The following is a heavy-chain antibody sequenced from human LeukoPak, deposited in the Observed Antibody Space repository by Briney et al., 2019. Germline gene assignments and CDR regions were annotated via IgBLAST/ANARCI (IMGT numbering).Heavy chain of an antibody. CDR1: GFTFSSYW. D-gene: IGHD6-13*01. CDR2: INTDGSST. V-gene: IGHV3-74*01. J-gene: IGHJ3*02. CDR3: ASSHSESSSWYAFNI. Sequence: GGSLRLSCAASGFTFSSYWMHWVRQAPGKGLVWVSHINTDGSSTSYADSVKGRFTISRDNAKNTLYLQMNSLRAEDTAVYYCASSHSESSSWYAFNIWGQGTMVTVSS.